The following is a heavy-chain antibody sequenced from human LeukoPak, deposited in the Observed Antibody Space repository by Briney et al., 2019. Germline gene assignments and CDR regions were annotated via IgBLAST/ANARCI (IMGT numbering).Heavy chain of an antibody. J-gene: IGHJ4*02. D-gene: IGHD5-12*01. Sequence: GRSLRLSCAASGFIVRSGYMSWVRQAPGKGLEWVSVIYSGGSTNYADSVKGRFTISRDNSKNTLYLQMNSLRAEDTAVFYCVRDSSGFYYFDYWGQGTLVTVSS. CDR1: GFIVRSGY. V-gene: IGHV3-53*01. CDR3: VRDSSGFYYFDY. CDR2: IYSGGST.